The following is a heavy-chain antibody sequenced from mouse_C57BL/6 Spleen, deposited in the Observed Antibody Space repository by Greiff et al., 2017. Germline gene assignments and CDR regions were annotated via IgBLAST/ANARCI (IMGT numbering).Heavy chain of an antibody. CDR1: GYTFTSYW. V-gene: IGHV1-52*01. J-gene: IGHJ3*01. CDR2: IDPSDSET. D-gene: IGHD2-2*01. CDR3: AREGYDGSWFAY. Sequence: VQLQQPGAELVRPGSSVKLSCKASGYTFTSYWMHWVKQRPIQGLEWIGNIDPSDSETHYNQKFKDKATLTVDKSSSTAYMHLSSLKSEDSAVYYCAREGYDGSWFAYWGQGTLVTVSA.